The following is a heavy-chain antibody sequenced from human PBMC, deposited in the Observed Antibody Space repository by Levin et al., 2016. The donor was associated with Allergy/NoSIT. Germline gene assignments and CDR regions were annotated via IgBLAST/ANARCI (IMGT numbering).Heavy chain of an antibody. J-gene: IGHJ4*02. CDR2: ISAYNDNT. CDR3: ARRRTSVGHYDSSGPMYYFDY. Sequence: WVRQAPGQGLEWVGWISAYNDNTNYAQKLQGRVTMTTDTSTSTAYMVLRSLRSDDTAVYYCARRRTSVGHYDSSGPMYYFDYWGQGTLVTVSS. D-gene: IGHD3-22*01. V-gene: IGHV1-18*01.